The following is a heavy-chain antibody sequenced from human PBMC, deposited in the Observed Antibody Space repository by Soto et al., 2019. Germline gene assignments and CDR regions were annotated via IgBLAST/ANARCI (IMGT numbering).Heavy chain of an antibody. J-gene: IGHJ6*02. CDR2: IFYNGNT. CDR3: ARHQYGYGLDV. Sequence: QLQLQGPGPGLLKPSETLSLTCTVSGVSISNSDYYWGWIRQPPGKGLEWIGSIFYNGNTYFSPSLKSRLPLPRDTAKSQFSLKLSSVTAADTAIYFCARHQYGYGLDVWGQGTTVTVSS. D-gene: IGHD3-10*01. V-gene: IGHV4-39*01. CDR1: GVSISNSDYY.